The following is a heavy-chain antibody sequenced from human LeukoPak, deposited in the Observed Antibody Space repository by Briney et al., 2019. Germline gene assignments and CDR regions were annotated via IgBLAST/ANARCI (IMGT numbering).Heavy chain of an antibody. CDR2: MRPTIPYT. V-gene: IGHV1-8*01. CDR3: ARGGGWAEIGLDI. CDR1: GYTISNYD. Sequence: ASVKVSCKASGYTISNYDINWVRQAPGQGLEGMGWMRPTIPYTGYALRFQDRVTTTSDTSINTAFMELHSLTSEDTAVYYCARGGGWAEIGLDIWGQGTVVTVSP. D-gene: IGHD6-19*01. J-gene: IGHJ3*02.